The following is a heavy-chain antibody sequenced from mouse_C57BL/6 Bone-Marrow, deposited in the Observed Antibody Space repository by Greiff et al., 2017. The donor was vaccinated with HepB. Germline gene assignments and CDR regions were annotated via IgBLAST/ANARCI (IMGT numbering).Heavy chain of an antibody. J-gene: IGHJ1*03. CDR3: ARRGWLLRGWYFDV. V-gene: IGHV1-85*01. D-gene: IGHD2-3*01. CDR1: GYTFTSYD. CDR2: IYPRDGST. Sequence: VQLVESGPELVKPGASVKLSCKASGYTFTSYDINWVKQRPGQGLEWIGWIYPRDGSTKYNEKFKGKATLTVDTSSSTAYMELHSLTSEDSAVYFCARRGWLLRGWYFDVWGTGTTVTVSS.